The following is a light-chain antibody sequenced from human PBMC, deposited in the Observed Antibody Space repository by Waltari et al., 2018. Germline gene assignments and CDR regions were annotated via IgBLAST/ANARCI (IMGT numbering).Light chain of an antibody. Sequence: SCRASQSVSSNLAWYQQKPGQAPRLLIYGASTRATGIPARFSGSGSGTEFTLAISSLQSEDFAVYYCQQYNYWPWTFGQGTNVEIK. CDR1: QSVSSN. V-gene: IGKV3-15*01. CDR3: QQYNYWPWT. CDR2: GAS. J-gene: IGKJ1*01.